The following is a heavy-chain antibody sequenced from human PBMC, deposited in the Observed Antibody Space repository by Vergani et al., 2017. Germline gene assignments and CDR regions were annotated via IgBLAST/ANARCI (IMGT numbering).Heavy chain of an antibody. D-gene: IGHD5-12*01. J-gene: IGHJ4*02. CDR2: IYYSGST. CDR3: ARLGLYSGYDSDDY. V-gene: IGHV4-39*01. Sequence: QVQLQESGPGLVKPSETLSLTCTVSGGSISSYYWGWIRQPPGKGLEWIGSIYYSGSTYYNPSLKSRVTISVDTSKNQFSLKLSSVTAADTAVYYCARLGLYSGYDSDDYWGQGTLVTVSS. CDR1: GGSISSYY.